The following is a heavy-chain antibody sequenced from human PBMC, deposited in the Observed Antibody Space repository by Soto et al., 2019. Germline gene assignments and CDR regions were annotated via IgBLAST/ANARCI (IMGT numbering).Heavy chain of an antibody. Sequence: PGGSLRLSCAASGFTFSSYAMSWVRQAPGKGLEWVSTISGSDGRTYSTDSVKGRFTISRDNSRNTAYLQMNSLRVEDTAVYYCAKGVSPYTPLALFDYWSGRTLV. D-gene: IGHD3-10*01. CDR2: ISGSDGRT. CDR1: GFTFSSYA. V-gene: IGHV3-23*01. CDR3: AKGVSPYTPLALFDY. J-gene: IGHJ4*02.